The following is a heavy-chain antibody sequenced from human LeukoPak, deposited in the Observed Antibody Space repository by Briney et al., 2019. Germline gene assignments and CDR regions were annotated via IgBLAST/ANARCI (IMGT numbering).Heavy chain of an antibody. J-gene: IGHJ4*02. V-gene: IGHV4-39*07. Sequence: WVRQPPGKGLEWIGSIYYSGSTYYNPSLESRVTISVDTSKNQFSLKLSSVTAADTAVYYCASGPSGYSGYGHYFDYWGQGTLVTVSS. CDR3: ASGPSGYSGYGHYFDY. D-gene: IGHD5-12*01. CDR2: IYYSGST.